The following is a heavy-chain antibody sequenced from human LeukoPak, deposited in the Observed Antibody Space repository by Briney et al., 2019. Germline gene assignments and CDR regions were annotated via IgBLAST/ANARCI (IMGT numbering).Heavy chain of an antibody. CDR1: GVTFTNAW. CDR2: IKSKGDGETT. CDR3: TTDLGLTMIRGVIVS. D-gene: IGHD3-10*01. V-gene: IGHV3-15*01. Sequence: KSGGSLRLSCAASGVTFTNAWMNWVRQAPGKGLAWVGRIKSKGDGETTDYAAPVKGRFTMSRDDSKATVYLQMNYLEAEDTAVYYCTTDLGLTMIRGVIVSWGQGALVTVSS. J-gene: IGHJ5*01.